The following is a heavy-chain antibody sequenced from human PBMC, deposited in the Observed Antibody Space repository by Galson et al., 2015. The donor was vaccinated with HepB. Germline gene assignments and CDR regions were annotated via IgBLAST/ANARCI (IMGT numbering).Heavy chain of an antibody. V-gene: IGHV1-18*04. CDR3: ARDIVVSKTLGWFDP. CDR1: GYTFTSYG. J-gene: IGHJ5*02. D-gene: IGHD2-2*01. CDR2: ISAFDGNT. Sequence: SVKVSCKASGYTFTSYGISWLRQAPGQGLEWMAWISAFDGNTNYAQKFQGRVTMTTDTSTSTAYMELRSLRSDDTALYYCARDIVVSKTLGWFDPWGQGTLVTVSS.